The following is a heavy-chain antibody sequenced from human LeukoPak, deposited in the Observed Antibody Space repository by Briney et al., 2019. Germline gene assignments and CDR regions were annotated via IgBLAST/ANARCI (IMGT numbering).Heavy chain of an antibody. CDR1: GFTFNTYA. CDR3: VKFRLVVLSHANWFDP. D-gene: IGHD2-8*02. Sequence: SGGSLRLSCEASGFTFNTYAMSWVRQAPGKGLEWVSSISGNGRSTYYADSVKGRFTISRDNSKSMLLLEMRSLTVEDTAVYYCVKFRLVVLSHANWFDPWGQGTLVTVSS. J-gene: IGHJ5*02. V-gene: IGHV3-23*01. CDR2: ISGNGRST.